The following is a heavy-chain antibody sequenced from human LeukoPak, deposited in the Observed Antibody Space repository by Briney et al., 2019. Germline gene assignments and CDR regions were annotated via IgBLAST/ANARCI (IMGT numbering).Heavy chain of an antibody. CDR1: GGTFSSYA. D-gene: IGHD2-21*01. V-gene: IGHV1-69*04. CDR3: ARGLRAANWFDP. CDR2: IIPILGIA. Sequence: SVKVSCKASGGTFSSYAISWVRQAPGQGLEWMGRIIPILGIANYAQKFQGRVTITADESTSTAYMELSSLRSEDTAVYYCARGLRAANWFDPWGQGTLVTVSS. J-gene: IGHJ5*02.